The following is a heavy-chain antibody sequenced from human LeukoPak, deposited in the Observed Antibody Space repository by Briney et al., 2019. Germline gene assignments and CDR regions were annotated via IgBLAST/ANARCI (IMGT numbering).Heavy chain of an antibody. J-gene: IGHJ4*02. Sequence: GGSLRLSCAASGFTFSDSWMHWVRQVPGKGPEWLSRTSKDGSDTVYAVSAKGRVTASRDNAKNTVYLELTNLRPDDTAVYYCARGGYSGSYYRFSWGRGTLVTVAS. V-gene: IGHV3-74*01. D-gene: IGHD5-12*01. CDR2: TSKDGSDT. CDR1: GFTFSDSW. CDR3: ARGGYSGSYYRFS.